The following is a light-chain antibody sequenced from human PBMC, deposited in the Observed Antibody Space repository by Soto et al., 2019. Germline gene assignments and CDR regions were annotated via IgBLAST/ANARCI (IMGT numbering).Light chain of an antibody. CDR1: SSDVGDYNY. CDR2: EVN. Sequence: QSALTQPASVSGSPGQSITISCTGTSSDVGDYNYVSWYQQYPGKAPKLMIYEVNYRPSGVSSRFSGSKSGNTASLTISGLQAEDEADYYCTSYTDTSTLHVVFGGGTKLTVL. CDR3: TSYTDTSTLHVV. J-gene: IGLJ2*01. V-gene: IGLV2-14*01.